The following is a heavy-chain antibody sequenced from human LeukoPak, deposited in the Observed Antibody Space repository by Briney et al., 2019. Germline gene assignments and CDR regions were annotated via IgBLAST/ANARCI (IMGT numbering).Heavy chain of an antibody. CDR1: GFTFSSYG. CDR2: IRYDGSNK. Sequence: GGSLRLSCAASGFTFSSYGMHWARQAPGKGLEWVAFIRYDGSNKYYADSVKGRFTISRDNSKNTLYLQMNSLRAEDTAVYYCAKDTSADLWFGVSWGQGTLVTVSS. V-gene: IGHV3-30*02. CDR3: AKDTSADLWFGVS. D-gene: IGHD3-10*01. J-gene: IGHJ5*02.